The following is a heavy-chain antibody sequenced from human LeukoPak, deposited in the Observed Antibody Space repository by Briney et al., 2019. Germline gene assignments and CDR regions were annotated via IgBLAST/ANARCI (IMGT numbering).Heavy chain of an antibody. CDR1: GGSISSYY. J-gene: IGHJ6*02. CDR3: ARLSSTLYYSMDV. D-gene: IGHD6-6*01. Sequence: SETLSLTCAVSGGSISSYYWTWIRQPPGKGLEWVGYIQNSAIYRAKIKSSPSLQSRVSLSIDTSKNQVSLTVNSVTAADAAVYYCARLSSTLYYSMDVWGPGTAVTVSS. V-gene: IGHV4-59*08. CDR2: IQNSAIYRAKI.